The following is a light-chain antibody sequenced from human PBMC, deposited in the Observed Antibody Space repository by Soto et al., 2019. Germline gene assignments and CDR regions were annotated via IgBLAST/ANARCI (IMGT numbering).Light chain of an antibody. Sequence: EIVLTQSPVTLSLSPGERATLSCRASRSFASSYLGWYQQKPGQPPRLLIYAASTRATGISARFSGSGSGTEFTLTISSLQSEDFAVYYCQQYNNWPPITFGQGTRLEIK. J-gene: IGKJ5*01. V-gene: IGKV3-15*01. CDR2: AAS. CDR1: RSFASSY. CDR3: QQYNNWPPIT.